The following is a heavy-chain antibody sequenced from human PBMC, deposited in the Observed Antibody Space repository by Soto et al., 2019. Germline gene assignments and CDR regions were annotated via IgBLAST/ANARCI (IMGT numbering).Heavy chain of an antibody. CDR2: ISSSSSTI. Sequence: GGSLRLSCAASGFTLSSYWMHWVRQAPGKGLEWVSYISSSSSTIYYADSVKGRFTISRDNAKNSLYLQMNSLRAEDMAVYYCARDEDYDILTGYRTTTNWFDPWGQGTLVTVSS. CDR1: GFTLSSYW. J-gene: IGHJ5*02. CDR3: ARDEDYDILTGYRTTTNWFDP. D-gene: IGHD3-9*01. V-gene: IGHV3-48*01.